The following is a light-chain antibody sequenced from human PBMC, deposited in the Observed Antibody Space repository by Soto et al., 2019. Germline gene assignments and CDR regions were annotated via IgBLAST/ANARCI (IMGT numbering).Light chain of an antibody. CDR3: QVGDISNDHYV. CDR1: NIGSKR. Sequence: SYELTQPPSVSVAPEKTARITGGGNNIGSKRVHWYRQKPGQAPVLVIYYDSDRPSGIPERFSGSNSGNTATLTIRRVEAGEEADYFCQVGDISNDHYVFGTWTKRTVL. CDR2: YDS. J-gene: IGLJ1*01. V-gene: IGLV3-21*04.